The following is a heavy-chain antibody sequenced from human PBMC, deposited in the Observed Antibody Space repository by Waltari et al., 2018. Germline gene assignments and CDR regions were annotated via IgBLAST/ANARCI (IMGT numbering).Heavy chain of an antibody. CDR3: ARGIDY. V-gene: IGHV4-34*02. Sequence: VQLQQWGAGLVKPSETLSLTCAVYGGSSSGYYWSWFRQPPGKGLECIGEINQAGNTNYMPSRKSRVTISVETSKSQFSLRLDSVTAADTALYYCARGIDYWGQGTLVTVSS. J-gene: IGHJ4*02. CDR1: GGSSSGYY. CDR2: INQAGNT.